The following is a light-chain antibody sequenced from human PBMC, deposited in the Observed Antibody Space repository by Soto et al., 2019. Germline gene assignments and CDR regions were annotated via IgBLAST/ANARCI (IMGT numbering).Light chain of an antibody. J-gene: IGKJ4*01. V-gene: IGKV3-20*01. Sequence: EIVLTQSPGTLSLSPGERATLSCRASQSVSRSYLAWYQQKPGQAPRLLIYGASSRATGIPDRFSGSGSGTDFTHTISRLEPEDFAVYYCQQYGSSPPLSFGGGTKVDIK. CDR1: QSVSRSY. CDR2: GAS. CDR3: QQYGSSPPLS.